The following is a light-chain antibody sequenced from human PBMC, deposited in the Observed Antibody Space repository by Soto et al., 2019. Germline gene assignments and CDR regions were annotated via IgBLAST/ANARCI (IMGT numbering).Light chain of an antibody. J-gene: IGLJ1*01. V-gene: IGLV2-14*01. CDR3: TAYATSSPYV. CDR1: SSDVGGYDY. Sequence: QSVLTQPASVSGSPGQSITISCAGTSSDVGGYDYVSWYQHHPGKAPKLIIYEVGNRPSGVSNRFSGSKSGNTASLTISGLQADDEADYYCTAYATSSPYVFGTGTKVTVL. CDR2: EVG.